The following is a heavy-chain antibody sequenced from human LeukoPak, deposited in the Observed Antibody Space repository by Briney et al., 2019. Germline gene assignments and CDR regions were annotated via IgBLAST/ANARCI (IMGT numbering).Heavy chain of an antibody. CDR3: AKELRGYSYGLRNNWFDP. J-gene: IGHJ5*02. CDR1: GFTFSTYW. D-gene: IGHD5-18*01. CDR2: ISYDGSNK. V-gene: IGHV3-30*18. Sequence: PGGSLRLSCAASGFTFSTYWMHWVRQAPGKGLVWVAVISYDGSNKYYADSVKGRFTISRDNSKNTLYLQMNSLRAEDTAVYYCAKELRGYSYGLRNNWFDPWGQGTLVTVSS.